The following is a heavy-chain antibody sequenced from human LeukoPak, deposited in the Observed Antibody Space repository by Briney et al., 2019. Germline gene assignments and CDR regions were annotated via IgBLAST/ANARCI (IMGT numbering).Heavy chain of an antibody. Sequence: GGSLRLSCAASGFTFSSYSMNWVRQAPGKGLEWVSSISSSSSYIYYADSVKGRFTISRDNAKNSLYLQMNSLRAEDTAVYYCERGASIVVVPADRRGYYFDYWGQGTLVTVSS. CDR3: ERGASIVVVPADRRGYYFDY. J-gene: IGHJ4*02. D-gene: IGHD2-2*01. CDR2: ISSSSSYI. CDR1: GFTFSSYS. V-gene: IGHV3-21*01.